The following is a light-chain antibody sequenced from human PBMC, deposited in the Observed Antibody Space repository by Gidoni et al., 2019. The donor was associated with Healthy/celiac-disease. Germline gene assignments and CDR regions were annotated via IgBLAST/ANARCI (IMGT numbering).Light chain of an antibody. Sequence: DIHTTQSPSSLSASVGDRVTITCRASQGISNYLAWYQQKPGKVPKLLIYAASTLQSGVPSRFSGSGSGTDFTLTISSLQPEDVATYYCQKYNSAPPLTFGGGTKVEIK. CDR2: AAS. CDR1: QGISNY. J-gene: IGKJ4*01. V-gene: IGKV1-27*01. CDR3: QKYNSAPPLT.